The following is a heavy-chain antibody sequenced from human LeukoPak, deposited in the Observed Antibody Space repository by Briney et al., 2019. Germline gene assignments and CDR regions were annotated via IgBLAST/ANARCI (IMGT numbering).Heavy chain of an antibody. D-gene: IGHD1-26*01. CDR1: RFTFSSYA. Sequence: GGSLRLSCAASRFTFSSYAMHWVRQAPGKGLEWVSSISSISSYIYYADSVKGRFTISRDNAKNSLYLQMDSLRAEDTAVYYCARDPSGSYYPRVSGALDIWGQGTMVTVSS. CDR3: ARDPSGSYYPRVSGALDI. V-gene: IGHV3-21*01. CDR2: ISSISSYI. J-gene: IGHJ3*02.